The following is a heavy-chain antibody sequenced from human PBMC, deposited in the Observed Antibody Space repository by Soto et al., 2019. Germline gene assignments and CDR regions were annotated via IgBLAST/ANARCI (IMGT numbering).Heavy chain of an antibody. D-gene: IGHD3-10*01. CDR1: GYTFNDFG. J-gene: IGHJ4*02. V-gene: IGHV1-18*01. CDR3: ARDITFDIAY. Sequence: QVHLLQSGAEVQKPGASVKVSCKTSGYTFNDFGITWVRQAPGLGLGWLGWIYSKAGKMNFAPKFQNRVIMTTDTSTSTAFMELTSLTFDDSAIYFCARDITFDIAYWGQGTLVTVS. CDR2: IYSKAGKM.